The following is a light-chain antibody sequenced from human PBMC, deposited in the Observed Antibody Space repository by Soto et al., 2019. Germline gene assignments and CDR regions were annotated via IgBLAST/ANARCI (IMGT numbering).Light chain of an antibody. V-gene: IGKV3-20*01. CDR1: QSVTVNS. CDR2: AAS. Sequence: EILLTQSPSTLSLSPGEAVTLSSRASQSVTVNSLAWYQQKPGQAPRLLIYAASTRAAAVPDRFTGSGSGTDFALTISRLEPEDFGVYYCQQYGDSPLTSGPGTKVDIK. J-gene: IGKJ3*01. CDR3: QQYGDSPLT.